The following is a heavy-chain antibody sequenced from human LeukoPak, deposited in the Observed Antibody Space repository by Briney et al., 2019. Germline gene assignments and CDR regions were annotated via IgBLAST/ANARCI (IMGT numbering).Heavy chain of an antibody. Sequence: SETLSLACTVSGDSISSYYWSWIRQPPGKGLEWIGHIYYSGSTNYNPSLKSRVTISIDTSKNQFSLRLSSVTAADTAVYYCARGPGDSRPYYSDYWGQGTLVTVSS. D-gene: IGHD6-13*01. J-gene: IGHJ4*02. CDR1: GDSISSYY. V-gene: IGHV4-59*01. CDR2: IYYSGST. CDR3: ARGPGDSRPYYSDY.